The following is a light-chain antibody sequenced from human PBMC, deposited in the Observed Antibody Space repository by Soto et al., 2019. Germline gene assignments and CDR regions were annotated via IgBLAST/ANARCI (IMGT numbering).Light chain of an antibody. V-gene: IGLV2-8*01. J-gene: IGLJ1*01. CDR2: EVS. CDR3: SSYAGSLYV. CDR1: SSDVGGYNY. Sequence: QSVLTQPHSASGSPGQSVTISCTGTSSDVGGYNYVSWYQQHPGKAPKLMIYEVSKRPSGVPDRFSGSKSGNTASLTVSGLQAEDEADYYCSSYAGSLYVFGTGTKVTVL.